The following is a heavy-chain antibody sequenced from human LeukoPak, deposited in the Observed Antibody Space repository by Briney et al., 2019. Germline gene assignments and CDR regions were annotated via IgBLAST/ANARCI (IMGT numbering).Heavy chain of an antibody. CDR3: ARVRGFSTRDFDY. V-gene: IGHV3-21*01. J-gene: IGHJ4*02. CDR2: ISSSSSDI. CDR1: GFTFSSYS. D-gene: IGHD6-13*01. Sequence: GGSLRLSCAASGFTFSSYSMNWVRQAPGKGLEWVSSISSSSSDIYYADSVRGRFTISRDSAKNSLYLQMNSLRAEDTAVYYCARVRGFSTRDFDYWGQGTLVTVSS.